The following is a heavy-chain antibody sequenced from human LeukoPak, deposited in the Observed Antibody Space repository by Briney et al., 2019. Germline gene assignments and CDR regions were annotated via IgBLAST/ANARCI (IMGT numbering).Heavy chain of an antibody. Sequence: SETLSLTCAVSGGSISSGGYSWSWIRQPPGKGLEWIGNIYYSGSTYYNPSLKSRVSISVDTSKNQFSLKLSSVTAADTAVYYCQSRFLEWLLDYWGQGTLVTVSS. CDR1: GGSISSGGYS. D-gene: IGHD3-3*01. V-gene: IGHV4-39*01. CDR2: IYYSGST. CDR3: QSRFLEWLLDY. J-gene: IGHJ4*02.